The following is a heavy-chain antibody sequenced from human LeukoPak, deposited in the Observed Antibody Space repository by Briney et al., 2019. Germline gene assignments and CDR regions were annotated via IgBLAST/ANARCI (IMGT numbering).Heavy chain of an antibody. J-gene: IGHJ4*02. Sequence: GGSLRLSCTTSGVTFGDYAVAWVRQAPGKGLEWVGFARNRAYGGATEYAASAKGRFTISRDDSRNIAYLQMSGLQTDDTAVYYCSRGSIENGSGWYIDYWGQGTLVTVSS. CDR2: ARNRAYGGAT. V-gene: IGHV3-49*04. CDR3: SRGSIENGSGWYIDY. CDR1: GVTFGDYA. D-gene: IGHD6-19*01.